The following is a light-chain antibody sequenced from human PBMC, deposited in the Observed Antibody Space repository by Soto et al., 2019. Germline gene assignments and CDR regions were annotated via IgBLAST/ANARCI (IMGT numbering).Light chain of an antibody. CDR3: SSYAGSNNYV. V-gene: IGLV2-8*01. CDR1: SSDVGGYNY. CDR2: EVS. Sequence: HSALTQAPSASGSPGQSVTISCTGNSSDVGGYNYVSWYQQHPGKAPKLMIYEVSKRPSGVPDRFSGSKSGNTASLTVSGLQAEDEADYYCSSYAGSNNYVFGTGTKVTVL. J-gene: IGLJ1*01.